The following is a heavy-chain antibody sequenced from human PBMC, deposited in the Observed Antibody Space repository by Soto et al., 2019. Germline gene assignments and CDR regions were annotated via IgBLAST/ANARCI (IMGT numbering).Heavy chain of an antibody. V-gene: IGHV4-34*01. J-gene: IGHJ4*02. CDR3: ARGLWGYYDSSGYLDY. Sequence: SETLSLTCAVYGGSFSGYYWSWIRQPPGKGLEWIGEINHSGSTNYNPSLKSRVTISVDTSKNQFSLKLSSVTAADTAVYYCARGLWGYYDSSGYLDYCGQRTLVTVS. CDR2: INHSGST. D-gene: IGHD3-22*01. CDR1: GGSFSGYY.